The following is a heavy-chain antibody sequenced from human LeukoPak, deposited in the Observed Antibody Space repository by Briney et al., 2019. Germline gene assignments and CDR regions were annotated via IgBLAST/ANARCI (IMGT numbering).Heavy chain of an antibody. CDR2: ISSSGSPI. J-gene: IGHJ4*02. V-gene: IGHV3-48*03. Sequence: GGSLRLSCAASGFTFSNYEMNWVRQAPGKGLEWVSYISSSGSPIYYADSVKGRFTISRDNAKNSLYLQMNGLRAEDPAVYYCARASSYSWPAGYWGQGTLVTVSS. CDR3: ARASSYSWPAGY. CDR1: GFTFSNYE. D-gene: IGHD2-15*01.